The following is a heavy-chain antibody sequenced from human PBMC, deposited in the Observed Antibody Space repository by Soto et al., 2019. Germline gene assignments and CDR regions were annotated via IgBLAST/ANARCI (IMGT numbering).Heavy chain of an antibody. CDR3: SRNRLVIRVFEY. J-gene: IGHJ4*02. Sequence: EVQLVESGGGLVQPGGSLRLSCAASGFTFSDHYMDWVRQAPGKGLEGVGRIKNKANSYTTEYAASVKGRFTISRDDSKNSLYLQMDSLRTEDTAVYYCSRNRLVIRVFEYWGQGVLVTVSS. CDR2: IKNKANSYTT. V-gene: IGHV3-72*01. D-gene: IGHD2-21*01. CDR1: GFTFSDHY.